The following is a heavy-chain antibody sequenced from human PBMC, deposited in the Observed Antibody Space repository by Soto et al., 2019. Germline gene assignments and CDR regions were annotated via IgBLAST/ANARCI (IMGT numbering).Heavy chain of an antibody. CDR3: AREQIAYYDILTNYYGGHWFDP. D-gene: IGHD3-9*01. Sequence: ASVKVSCKASGYTFTSYGISWVRQAPGQGLEWMGWISAYNGNTNYAQKLQGRVTMTTDTSTSTAYMELRSLRSDDTAVYYCAREQIAYYDILTNYYGGHWFDPWGQG. V-gene: IGHV1-18*01. CDR1: GYTFTSYG. CDR2: ISAYNGNT. J-gene: IGHJ5*02.